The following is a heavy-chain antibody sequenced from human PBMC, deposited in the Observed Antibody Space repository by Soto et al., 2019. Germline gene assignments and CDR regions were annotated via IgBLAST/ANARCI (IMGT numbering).Heavy chain of an antibody. CDR2: IYYSGST. CDR3: ARRDYGGNGNWFDP. CDR1: GGSISSSSYY. D-gene: IGHD4-17*01. J-gene: IGHJ5*02. V-gene: IGHV4-39*01. Sequence: SETLSLTCTVSGGSISSSSYYWGWIRQPPGKGLEWIGSIYYSGSTYYNPSLKSRVTISVDTSKNQFSLKLSSVTAADTAVYYCARRDYGGNGNWFDPWGQGTLVTVSS.